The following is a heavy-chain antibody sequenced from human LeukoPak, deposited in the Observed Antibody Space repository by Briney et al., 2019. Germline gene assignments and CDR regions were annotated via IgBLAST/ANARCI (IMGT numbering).Heavy chain of an antibody. CDR3: ARQVLHDISGYFDY. J-gene: IGHJ4*02. CDR1: GVSISSSVYY. V-gene: IGHV4-39*01. D-gene: IGHD3-22*01. CDR2: VYYSGGT. Sequence: PSETLSLTCSVSGVSISSSVYYWAWIRQPPGKGLHWIGTVYYSGGTYYNSSLKSRLTISVDTPKNHFSLNLTSVTAADTAVYLRARQVLHDISGYFDYWGQGSLVTVSS.